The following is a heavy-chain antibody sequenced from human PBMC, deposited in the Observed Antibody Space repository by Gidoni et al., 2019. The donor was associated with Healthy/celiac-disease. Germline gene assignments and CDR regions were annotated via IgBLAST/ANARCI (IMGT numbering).Heavy chain of an antibody. J-gene: IGHJ3*02. Sequence: EVQLVESGGGLVQPGGSLRLSCAASGFTFSSYSMNWVRQAPGKGLEWVSYISSRSSTIYYADSVKGRFTISRDNAKNSLYLQMNSLRAEDTAVYYCARDYYYDSSGYYYEGAFDIWGQGTMVTVSS. D-gene: IGHD3-22*01. CDR1: GFTFSSYS. CDR3: ARDYYYDSSGYYYEGAFDI. V-gene: IGHV3-48*01. CDR2: ISSRSSTI.